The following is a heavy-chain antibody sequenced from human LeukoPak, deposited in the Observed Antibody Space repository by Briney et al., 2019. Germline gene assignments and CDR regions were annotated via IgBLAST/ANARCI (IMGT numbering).Heavy chain of an antibody. CDR3: AKPGSSSWYSLNYYYGMDV. CDR1: EFTVSSNY. CDR2: ISGSGGST. D-gene: IGHD6-13*01. J-gene: IGHJ6*02. V-gene: IGHV3-23*01. Sequence: GGSLRLSCAASEFTVSSNYMSWVRQAPGKGLEWVSAISGSGGSTYYADSVKGRFTISRDNSKNTLYLQMNSLRAEDTAVYYCAKPGSSSWYSLNYYYGMDVWGQGTTVTVSS.